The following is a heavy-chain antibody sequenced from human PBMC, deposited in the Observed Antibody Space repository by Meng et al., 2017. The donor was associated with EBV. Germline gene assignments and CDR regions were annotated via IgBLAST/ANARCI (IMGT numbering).Heavy chain of an antibody. V-gene: IGHV1-69*01. Sequence: QVSLGRSGAGVKKPGSSVKFSCKAPGGTFSSYAISWVRQAPGQGLEWMGGIIPIFGTANYAQKFQGRVTITADESTSTAYMELSSLRSEDTAVYYCARDPSSSSPYFDYWGQGTLVTVSS. D-gene: IGHD6-6*01. J-gene: IGHJ4*02. CDR1: GGTFSSYA. CDR3: ARDPSSSSPYFDY. CDR2: IIPIFGTA.